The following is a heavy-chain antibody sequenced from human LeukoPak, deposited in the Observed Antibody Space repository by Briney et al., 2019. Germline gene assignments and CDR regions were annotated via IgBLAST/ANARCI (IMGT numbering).Heavy chain of an antibody. CDR3: ASDRPYYDILTGYTAFDI. D-gene: IGHD3-9*01. J-gene: IGHJ3*02. V-gene: IGHV3-53*01. CDR2: IYSGGST. CDR1: GFTVSSNY. Sequence: GGSLRLSCAASGFTVSSNYMSWVRQAPGKWLEWVSVIYSGGSTYYADSVKGWFTISRDNSKNTLYLQMNSLRAEDTAVYYCASDRPYYDILTGYTAFDIWGQGTMVTVSS.